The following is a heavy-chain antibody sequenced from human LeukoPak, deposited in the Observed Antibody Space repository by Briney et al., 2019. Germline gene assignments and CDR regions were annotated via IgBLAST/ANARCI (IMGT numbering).Heavy chain of an antibody. CDR2: IYHSGST. J-gene: IGHJ3*02. D-gene: IGHD3-9*01. Sequence: SGTLSLTCAVSGGSISSSNWWSWVRQPPGKGLEWIGEIYHSGSTNYNPSLKSRVTISVDTSKYQFSLKLSSVTAADTAVYYCARFRPNYDILTGYYEGAFDIWGQGTMVTVSS. V-gene: IGHV4-4*02. CDR1: GGSISSSNW. CDR3: ARFRPNYDILTGYYEGAFDI.